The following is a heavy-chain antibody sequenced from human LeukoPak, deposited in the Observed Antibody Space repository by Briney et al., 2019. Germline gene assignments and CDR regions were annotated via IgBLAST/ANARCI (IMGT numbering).Heavy chain of an antibody. CDR2: ISTSSSTI. Sequence: PGGSLRLSCAASGFTFSSYSMNWVRQAPGKGLEWVSYISTSSSTIYYADSVKGRFTISRDNAKNSLYLQMNSLRAEDTAVYYCARGTHDDSSGYDAFDIWGQGTMFTVSS. V-gene: IGHV3-48*01. CDR1: GFTFSSYS. J-gene: IGHJ3*02. CDR3: ARGTHDDSSGYDAFDI. D-gene: IGHD3-22*01.